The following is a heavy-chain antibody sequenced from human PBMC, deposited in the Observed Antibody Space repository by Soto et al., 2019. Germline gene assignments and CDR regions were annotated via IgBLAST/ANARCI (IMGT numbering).Heavy chain of an antibody. J-gene: IGHJ5*02. D-gene: IGHD2-2*01. CDR3: AREYCSSDRCWFDP. Sequence: SETLSLTCTVSGGSISSYYWSWIRQPPGKGLECIGYIYYSGSTNYNPSLKSRVTISVDTSRNQFSLKLSSVTAADTAVYYCAREYCSSDRCWFDPWGQGTLVTVSS. CDR2: IYYSGST. CDR1: GGSISSYY. V-gene: IGHV4-59*01.